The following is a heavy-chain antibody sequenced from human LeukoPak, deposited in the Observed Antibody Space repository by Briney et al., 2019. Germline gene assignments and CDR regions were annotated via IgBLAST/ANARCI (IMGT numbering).Heavy chain of an antibody. J-gene: IGHJ4*02. CDR3: AKGKDSVAGATNDY. V-gene: IGHV3-21*01. CDR2: ISSSGTYK. Sequence: AGSLRLSCAVSGFTFSSYSISWVRQGPGKGLGCVSYISSSGTYKCYADSVKGRFTISRDNAKNSLYLQMNSLRAEATAVYYCAKGKDSVAGATNDYWGQGTLVTVSS. D-gene: IGHD6-19*01. CDR1: GFTFSSYS.